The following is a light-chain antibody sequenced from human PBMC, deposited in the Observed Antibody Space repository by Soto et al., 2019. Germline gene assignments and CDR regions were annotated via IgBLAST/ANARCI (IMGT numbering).Light chain of an antibody. CDR3: QHYNSYPWT. Sequence: EIPMTQSPSPPFASIRDRGTNTFPASQTNNWLAWYQQKPGKAPNLLIYHASNLETGVPSRFSGSAFGTEFSLTISSLQPDDFATYYCQHYNSYPWTFGQGTKVDIK. CDR2: HAS. CDR1: QTNNW. J-gene: IGKJ1*01. V-gene: IGKV1-5*01.